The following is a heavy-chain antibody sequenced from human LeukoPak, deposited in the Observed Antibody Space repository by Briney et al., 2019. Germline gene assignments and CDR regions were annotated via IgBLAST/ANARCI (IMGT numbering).Heavy chain of an antibody. CDR3: AKRPAIAVAGFYLDY. CDR2: ISDIGDST. J-gene: IGHJ4*02. CDR1: GFTFRRYA. Sequence: PGGSLRLSCAASGFTFRRYAMSWVRQAPGKGLEWVSGISDIGDSTYYADSVKGRFTISRDNSKNTLYLQMNGLRAEDTAVYYCAKRPAIAVAGFYLDYWGQGTPVTVSS. D-gene: IGHD6-19*01. V-gene: IGHV3-23*01.